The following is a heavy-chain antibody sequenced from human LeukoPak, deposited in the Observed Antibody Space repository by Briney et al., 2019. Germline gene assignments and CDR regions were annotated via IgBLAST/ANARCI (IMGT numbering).Heavy chain of an antibody. Sequence: SETLSLTCAVYGGSFSGYYWSWIRQPPGKGLEWIGEINHSGSTNYNPSLKSRVTISVDTSKNQFSLKLSSVTAADTAVYYCARARGYCSGGSCPSYWLYYYYSMDVWGKGTTVTVSS. D-gene: IGHD2-15*01. CDR1: GGSFSGYY. J-gene: IGHJ6*04. V-gene: IGHV4-34*01. CDR2: INHSGST. CDR3: ARARGYCSGGSCPSYWLYYYYSMDV.